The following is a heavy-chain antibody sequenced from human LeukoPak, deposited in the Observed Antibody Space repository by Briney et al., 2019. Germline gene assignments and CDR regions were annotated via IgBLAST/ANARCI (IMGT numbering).Heavy chain of an antibody. CDR3: ARGGRTRVDP. CDR2: LYSRGTI. D-gene: IGHD1-14*01. Sequence: SETLSLTCTVSGASITSGSQYWSWIRQPAGKGLEWIGRLYSRGTINYNPSLKSRVTISVDTSKNQFSLRLSSVTAADTAVYFCARGGRTRVDPWGQRAQVIVAS. CDR1: GASITSGSQY. V-gene: IGHV4-61*02. J-gene: IGHJ5*02.